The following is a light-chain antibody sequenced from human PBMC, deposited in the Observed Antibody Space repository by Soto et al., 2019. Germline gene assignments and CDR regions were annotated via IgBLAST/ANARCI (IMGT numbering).Light chain of an antibody. CDR1: QSISSW. CDR2: KAS. J-gene: IGKJ1*01. CDR3: QQHNSYSAT. V-gene: IGKV1-5*03. Sequence: DIQMTQSPSTLSASVGDRVTITCRASQSISSWLAWYQQKPGKAPKLLIYKASSLESGVPSRFSGSGSGTEFTLTISSLQPDDFATYYCQQHNSYSATFGQGTKVEIK.